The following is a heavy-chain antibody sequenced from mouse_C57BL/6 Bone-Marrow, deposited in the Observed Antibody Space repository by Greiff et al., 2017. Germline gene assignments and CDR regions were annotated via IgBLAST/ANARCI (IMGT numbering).Heavy chain of an antibody. D-gene: IGHD1-1*01. CDR3: AVFITTVDWYFDV. J-gene: IGHJ1*03. V-gene: IGHV1-43*01. CDR1: GYSFTGYY. CDR2: INPSTGGT. Sequence: VQLKESGPELVKPGASVKISCKASGYSFTGYYMHWVKQSSEKSLEWIGEINPSTGGTSYNQKFKGKATLTVDQSSSTAYMQLKSLTSEDSAVYYCAVFITTVDWYFDVWGTGTTVTVSS.